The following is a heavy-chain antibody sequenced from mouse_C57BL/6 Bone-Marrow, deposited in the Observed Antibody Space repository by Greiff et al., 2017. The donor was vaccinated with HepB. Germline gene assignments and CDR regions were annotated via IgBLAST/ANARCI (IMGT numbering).Heavy chain of an antibody. CDR1: GFTFSSYA. CDR2: ISDGGSYT. Sequence: EVQLVESGGGLVKPGGSLKLSCAASGFTFSSYAMSWVRQTPEKRLEWVATISDGGSYTYYPDNVKGRFTISRDNAKNNLYLQMSHLKSEDTAMYYCARDRREAFDYWGQGTTLTVSS. V-gene: IGHV5-4*01. CDR3: ARDRREAFDY. J-gene: IGHJ2*01.